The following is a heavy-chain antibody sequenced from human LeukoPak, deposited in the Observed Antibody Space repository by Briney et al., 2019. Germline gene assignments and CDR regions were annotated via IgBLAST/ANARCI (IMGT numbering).Heavy chain of an antibody. CDR3: ARDSLGGDY. J-gene: IGHJ4*02. D-gene: IGHD3-16*01. Sequence: PGRSLRLSCAAPGFTFGNFGMHRVPRAPGKVLEWEAVIWNDGSKKFYADSVKGRFTISRDNSKNTLYLQMNSLRAEDTAVYYCARDSLGGDYWGQGTLVTVSS. V-gene: IGHV3-33*01. CDR2: IWNDGSKK. CDR1: GFTFGNFG.